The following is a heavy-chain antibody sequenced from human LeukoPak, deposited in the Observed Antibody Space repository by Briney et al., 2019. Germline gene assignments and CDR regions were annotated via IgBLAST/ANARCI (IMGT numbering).Heavy chain of an antibody. D-gene: IGHD2-8*01. CDR3: ARESRGICTNGVCYSFDY. J-gene: IGHJ4*02. Sequence: SQTLSLTCTVSGGSISSGDYYWSWIRQPPGKGLEWIGYIYYSGSTYYNPSLKSRVTISVDTSKNQFSLKLSSVTAADTAVYYCARESRGICTNGVCYSFDYWGQGTLVTVSS. CDR1: GGSISSGDYY. V-gene: IGHV4-30-4*01. CDR2: IYYSGST.